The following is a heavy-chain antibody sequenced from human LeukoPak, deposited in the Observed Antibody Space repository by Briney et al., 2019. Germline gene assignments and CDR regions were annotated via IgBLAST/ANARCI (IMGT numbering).Heavy chain of an antibody. V-gene: IGHV4-59*12. CDR1: GGSISSYY. J-gene: IGHJ6*02. CDR3: ARDSFAPRYFDWFGYNYGMDV. CDR2: IYYSGST. D-gene: IGHD3-9*01. Sequence: SETLSLTCTVSGGSISSYYWSWIRQPPGKGLEWIGYIYYSGSTNYNPSLKSRVTISVDTSKNQFSLKLSSVTAADTAVYYCARDSFAPRYFDWFGYNYGMDVWGQGTTVTVSS.